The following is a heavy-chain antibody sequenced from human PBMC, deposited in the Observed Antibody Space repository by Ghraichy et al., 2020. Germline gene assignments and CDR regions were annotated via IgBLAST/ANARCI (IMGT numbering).Heavy chain of an antibody. CDR1: GYTFTSYA. CDR3: ARDPKPYCSGGSCYRASYYYYGMDV. J-gene: IGHJ6*02. D-gene: IGHD2-15*01. V-gene: IGHV1-3*01. Sequence: ASVKVSCKASGYTFTSYAMHWVRQAPGQRLEWMGWINAGNGNTKYSQKFQGRVTITRDTSASTAYMELSSLRSEDTAVYYCARDPKPYCSGGSCYRASYYYYGMDVWGQGTTVTVSS. CDR2: INAGNGNT.